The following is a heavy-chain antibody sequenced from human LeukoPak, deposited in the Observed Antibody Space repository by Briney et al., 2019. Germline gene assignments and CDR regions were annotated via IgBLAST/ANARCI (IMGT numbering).Heavy chain of an antibody. J-gene: IGHJ4*02. Sequence: GRSLRLSCAASGFTFSSYGMHRVRQAPGKGLEWVAVIWYDGSNKYYADSVKGRFTISRDNSKNTLYLQMNSLRAEDTAVYYCARGPLQLWAGYWGQGTLVTVSS. CDR3: ARGPLQLWAGY. D-gene: IGHD5-18*01. CDR1: GFTFSSYG. V-gene: IGHV3-33*01. CDR2: IWYDGSNK.